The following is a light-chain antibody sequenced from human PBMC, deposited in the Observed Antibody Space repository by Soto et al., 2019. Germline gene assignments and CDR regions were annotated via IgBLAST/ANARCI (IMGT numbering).Light chain of an antibody. CDR1: SSDVGGYNY. J-gene: IGLJ2*01. V-gene: IGLV2-11*01. Sequence: QSVLTQPRSVSGSPGQLVTISCTGTSSDVGGYNYVSWYQQHPGQAPKLMIYDVTKRPSGVPDRFSGSKSGNTASLSISGLQAEDEADYYCCSYGGGYTPLLFGGGTKLTVL. CDR3: CSYGGGYTPLL. CDR2: DVT.